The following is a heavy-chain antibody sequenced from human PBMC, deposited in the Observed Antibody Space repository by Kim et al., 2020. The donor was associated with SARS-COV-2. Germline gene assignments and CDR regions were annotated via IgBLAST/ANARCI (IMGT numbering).Heavy chain of an antibody. CDR2: IHYSGST. D-gene: IGHD3-3*01. V-gene: IGHV4-39*01. J-gene: IGHJ4*02. CDR1: GDSISSYGYY. Sequence: SETLSLTCTVSGDSISSYGYYWGWLRQPPGKGLEWIASIHYSGSTFYNPSLRSRVTISVDTSKNHLSLNLRSVTAADTAIYYCARQKGVARSVGYFDYWGQGTLGTVSS. CDR3: ARQKGVARSVGYFDY.